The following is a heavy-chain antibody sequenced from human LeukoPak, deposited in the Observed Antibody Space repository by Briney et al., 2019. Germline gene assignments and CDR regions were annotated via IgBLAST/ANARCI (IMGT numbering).Heavy chain of an antibody. CDR3: ARAENHYDYVWGSFYY. Sequence: PSETLSLTCTVSGGSISSTNYYWGWIRQPPGTGLEWIGYIYYSGSTYYNPSLKSRVTISVDTSKNQFSLKLSSVTAADTAVYYCARAENHYDYVWGSFYYWGQGTLVTVSS. CDR1: GGSISSTNYY. D-gene: IGHD3-16*01. CDR2: IYYSGST. J-gene: IGHJ4*02. V-gene: IGHV4-30-4*08.